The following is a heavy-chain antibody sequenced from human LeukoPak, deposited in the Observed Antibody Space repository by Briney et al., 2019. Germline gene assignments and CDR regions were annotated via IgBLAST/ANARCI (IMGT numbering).Heavy chain of an antibody. CDR1: GGTFSDYA. V-gene: IGHV1-69*10. Sequence: GASVKVSCKASGGTFSDYALNWVRQAPGQGLEWMGVFIPILGTANSTQKFQDRVTMTRNTSISTAYMELSSLRSEDTAVYYCAREVADYYYYYMDVWGKGTTVTISS. CDR2: FIPILGTA. D-gene: IGHD5-12*01. J-gene: IGHJ6*03. CDR3: AREVADYYYYYMDV.